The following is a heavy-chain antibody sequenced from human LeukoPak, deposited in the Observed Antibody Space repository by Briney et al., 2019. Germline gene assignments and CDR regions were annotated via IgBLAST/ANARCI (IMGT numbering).Heavy chain of an antibody. Sequence: GGSLRLSCAASGFTVNNNYMTWVRQAPGKGLEWVSPLYSGGSTNFADSVKGRFSIPRDDSKNTLYLQMNSLRAEDTAVYYCARWTSFHSFDIWGQGTMVTVSS. D-gene: IGHD1-1*01. CDR3: ARWTSFHSFDI. V-gene: IGHV3-53*01. CDR1: GFTVNNNY. J-gene: IGHJ3*02. CDR2: LYSGGST.